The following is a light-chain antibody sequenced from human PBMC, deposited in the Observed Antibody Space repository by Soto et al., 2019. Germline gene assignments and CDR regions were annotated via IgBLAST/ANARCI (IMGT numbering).Light chain of an antibody. CDR3: CAYAATYTYV. CDR1: SSDVGKYNL. V-gene: IGLV2-23*01. J-gene: IGLJ1*01. Sequence: QSALTQPASVSGSPGQSITISCTGTSSDVGKYNLVSWYQQHPGKAPKVMILQGYKRPSGVSNRFSGSKFGNTASLTISGLQAEAEAEYYCCAYAATYTYVFGTGTKLTVL. CDR2: QGY.